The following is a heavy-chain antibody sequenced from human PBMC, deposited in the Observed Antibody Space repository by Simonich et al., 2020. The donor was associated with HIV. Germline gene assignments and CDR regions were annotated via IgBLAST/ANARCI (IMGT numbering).Heavy chain of an antibody. CDR1: GGSFRGYY. CDR2: INHSGST. V-gene: IGHV4-34*01. D-gene: IGHD2-2*01. CDR3: ARGFYQRLYYFDY. Sequence: QVQLQQWGAGLLKPSETLSLTCAVYGGSFRGYYWSWIRQPPGKGLEWIGEINHSGSTNYNPSLKSRVTISVETSKNQFSLKLSSVTAADTAVYYCARGFYQRLYYFDYWGQGTLVTVSS. J-gene: IGHJ4*02.